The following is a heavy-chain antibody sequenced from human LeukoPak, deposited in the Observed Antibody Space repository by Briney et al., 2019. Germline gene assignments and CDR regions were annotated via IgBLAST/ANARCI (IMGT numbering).Heavy chain of an antibody. Sequence: GGSLRLSCAASGFTVSSNYMSWVRQAPGKGLEWVSVIYSGGSTYYADSVKGRFTISRDNSKNTLYLQMNSLRAEDTAVYYCASSHFFSYYFDYWGQGTLVTVSS. J-gene: IGHJ4*02. CDR2: IYSGGST. CDR1: GFTVSSNY. CDR3: ASSHFFSYYFDY. V-gene: IGHV3-66*01. D-gene: IGHD2/OR15-2a*01.